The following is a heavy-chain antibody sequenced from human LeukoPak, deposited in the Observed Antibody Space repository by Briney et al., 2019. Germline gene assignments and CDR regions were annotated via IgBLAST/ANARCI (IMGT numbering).Heavy chain of an antibody. D-gene: IGHD3-16*01. Sequence: PSETLSLTCTVSGDSISSYYWSWIRQPPGKGLEWIGYIYDSGKTNYNASLSSRVTISVDTSKNQFSLKLTSVTPADTAVYYCARGGGTLDYWGQGTLVTVSS. CDR1: GDSISSYY. CDR2: IYDSGKT. J-gene: IGHJ4*02. CDR3: ARGGGTLDY. V-gene: IGHV4-59*01.